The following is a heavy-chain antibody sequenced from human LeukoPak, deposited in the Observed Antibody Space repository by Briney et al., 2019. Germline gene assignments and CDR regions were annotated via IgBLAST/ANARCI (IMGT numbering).Heavy chain of an antibody. CDR2: IYYSGSA. V-gene: IGHV4-59*01. D-gene: IGHD1-1*01. J-gene: IGHJ6*03. CDR3: ARVSWSPGTSYYYMDV. Sequence: KSSETLSLTCTVSGGSISNYYWSWIRQPPGKGLEWIGYIYYSGSANYNPSLKSRVTMSVDTSKNQFSLKLSSVTAADTAVYYCARVSWSPGTSYYYMDVWGKGTTVTVSS. CDR1: GGSISNYY.